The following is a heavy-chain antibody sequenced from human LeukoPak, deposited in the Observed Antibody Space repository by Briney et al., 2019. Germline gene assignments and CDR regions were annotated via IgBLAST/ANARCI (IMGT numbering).Heavy chain of an antibody. V-gene: IGHV4-34*01. CDR1: GGSFSGYY. D-gene: IGHD7-27*01. Sequence: ASETLSLTCAVYGGSFSGYYWSWIRQPPGKGLEWIGEINHSGSTNYNPSLKSRVTISADTSKNQFSLKPSSVTAADTAVYYCASRKLGNDYWGQGTLVTVSS. J-gene: IGHJ4*01. CDR3: ASRKLGNDY. CDR2: INHSGST.